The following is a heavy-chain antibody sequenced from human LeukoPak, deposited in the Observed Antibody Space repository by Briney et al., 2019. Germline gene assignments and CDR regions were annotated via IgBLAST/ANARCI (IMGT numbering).Heavy chain of an antibody. CDR2: IRYDGSNK. Sequence: GGSLRLSCAASGFTFSRYDMHWVRQAPGKGLEGVAFIRYDGSNKYYADSVKGRFTISRDNSKNTLYLQMNSLRAEDTAVYYCARYYYGSGSYRKFDYWGQGTLVTVSS. J-gene: IGHJ4*02. CDR3: ARYYYGSGSYRKFDY. D-gene: IGHD3-10*01. CDR1: GFTFSRYD. V-gene: IGHV3-30*02.